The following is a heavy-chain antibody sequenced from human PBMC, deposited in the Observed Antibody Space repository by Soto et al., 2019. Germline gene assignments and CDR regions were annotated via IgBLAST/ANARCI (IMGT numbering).Heavy chain of an antibody. V-gene: IGHV4-4*07. D-gene: IGHD6-6*01. CDR2: IDTSGST. CDR3: AREDSSSSGYYYYGMDV. Sequence: SETLSLTCTVSGGSISSYYWSWIRHPAGKGLEWIGRIDTSGSTNYSPSLKSRVTMSVDTSKNQFSLKLSSVTAADTAVYYCAREDSSSSGYYYYGMDVWGQGTTVTSP. J-gene: IGHJ6*02. CDR1: GGSISSYY.